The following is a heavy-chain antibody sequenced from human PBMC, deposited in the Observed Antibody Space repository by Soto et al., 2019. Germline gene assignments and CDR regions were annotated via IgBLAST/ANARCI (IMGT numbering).Heavy chain of an antibody. CDR3: ARDDEYSGNGMDV. V-gene: IGHV3-33*01. J-gene: IGHJ6*02. D-gene: IGHD3-10*01. Sequence: QVQLVESGGGVVQPGRSLRLSCAASEFTFSNYGMHWVRQAPGKGLEWVAVILNDGSNRYHEDSVKDRFTISRDNSKNTLYLQMNSLGAEDTVVYYCARDDEYSGNGMDVWGQGTTVTVS. CDR1: EFTFSNYG. CDR2: ILNDGSNR.